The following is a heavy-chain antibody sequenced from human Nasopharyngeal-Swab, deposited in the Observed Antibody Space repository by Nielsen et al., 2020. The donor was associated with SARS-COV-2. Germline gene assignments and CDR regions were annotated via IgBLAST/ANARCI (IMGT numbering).Heavy chain of an antibody. V-gene: IGHV7-4-1*04. D-gene: IGHD3-16*01. J-gene: IGHJ5*01. Sequence: WVRQAPGQGLEWMGCINTNTGNPMYAQDFTGRFVFSLQKSVNMAYLQISSLKAEDTAVYYCARDGRFGGVLLTGIYNWFDNWGQGTLVTVSS. CDR3: ARDGRFGGVLLTGIYNWFDN. CDR2: INTNTGNP.